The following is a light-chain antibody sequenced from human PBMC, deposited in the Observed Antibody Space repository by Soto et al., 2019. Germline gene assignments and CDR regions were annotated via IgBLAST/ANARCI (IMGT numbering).Light chain of an antibody. CDR2: DVS. J-gene: IGLJ1*01. CDR1: STDVGGYNS. CDR3: NSYSSSTTLYL. Sequence: QSVLTQPASVSGSPGQSITISCTGTSTDVGGYNSVSWYQQHPGKAPKLMISDVSNRPSGVSIRFSGSKSGNTASLTISGLQAEDEADYYCNSYSSSTTLYLFGTGTKLTVL. V-gene: IGLV2-14*01.